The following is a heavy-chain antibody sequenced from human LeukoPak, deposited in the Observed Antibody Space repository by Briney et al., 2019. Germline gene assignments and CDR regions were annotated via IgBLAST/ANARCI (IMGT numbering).Heavy chain of an antibody. Sequence: SETLSLTCAVYGGSFSGYYWSWIRQPPGKGLEWIGEINHSGSTNYNPSLKSRVTISVDTSKNQFSLKLSSVTAADTAVYYWARSVGYYYYMDVWGKGTTVTVSS. V-gene: IGHV4-34*01. CDR3: ARSVGYYYYMDV. CDR1: GGSFSGYY. J-gene: IGHJ6*03. D-gene: IGHD2-15*01. CDR2: INHSGST.